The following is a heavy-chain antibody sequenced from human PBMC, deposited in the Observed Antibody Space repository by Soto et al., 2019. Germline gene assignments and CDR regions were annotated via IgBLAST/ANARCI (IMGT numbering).Heavy chain of an antibody. CDR3: ARGTGGNWAAFAI. D-gene: IGHD2-15*01. Sequence: QVQLVQSGAEVKKPGASVKVSCKPSGYTFSSYAISWVRQAPGQGLEWMGWISDYNDNTNYVQKLQGRVTMTTDTSKSTDYMELRSLRCDGTAVYYCARGTGGNWAAFAIWGQGTMVTVSS. J-gene: IGHJ3*02. V-gene: IGHV1-18*01. CDR1: GYTFSSYA. CDR2: ISDYNDNT.